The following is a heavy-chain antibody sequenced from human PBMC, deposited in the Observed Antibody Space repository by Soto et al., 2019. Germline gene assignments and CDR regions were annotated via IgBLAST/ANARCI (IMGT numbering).Heavy chain of an antibody. Sequence: ASVKVSCKASGYMFNNYGISWVRQAPGQGLEWMAWISPYNGNTNYAQKFQGRVTMTADSSTSTAHMELRSLKTDDTAVYYCARDLLPMTGTSSDAFVIWGQGTMVTVS. V-gene: IGHV1-18*04. J-gene: IGHJ3*02. CDR1: GYMFNNYG. CDR3: ARDLLPMTGTSSDAFVI. D-gene: IGHD1-7*01. CDR2: ISPYNGNT.